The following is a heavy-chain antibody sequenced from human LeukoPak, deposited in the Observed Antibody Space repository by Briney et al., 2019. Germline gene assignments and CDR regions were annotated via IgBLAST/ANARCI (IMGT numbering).Heavy chain of an antibody. Sequence: GGSLRLSCAPSGFTFSSYGMHWVRQAPGKGLECVAVMLEDGSNKYYADAVKGRFTISTDNSKNTLYLQMNSLRAEDTAVYYCAKDPSGEVELLFAFDIWGPGKMVTVSS. CDR3: AKDPSGEVELLFAFDI. CDR1: GFTFSSYG. D-gene: IGHD1-7*01. CDR2: MLEDGSNK. V-gene: IGHV3-30*18. J-gene: IGHJ3*02.